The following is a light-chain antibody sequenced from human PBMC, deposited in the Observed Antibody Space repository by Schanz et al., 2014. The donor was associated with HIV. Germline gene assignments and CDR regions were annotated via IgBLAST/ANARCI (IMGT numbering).Light chain of an antibody. Sequence: QSVLTQPPSASGTPGQRVTISCYGSSSNFRSNSVNWYQQLPGTAPKLVIYNTYHRPTGVPDRFSGSQSGASASLAISGLQSEDEADFYCATWDDSLNGWVFGGGTKVTVL. CDR3: ATWDDSLNGWV. J-gene: IGLJ3*02. CDR2: NTY. V-gene: IGLV1-44*01. CDR1: SSNFRSNS.